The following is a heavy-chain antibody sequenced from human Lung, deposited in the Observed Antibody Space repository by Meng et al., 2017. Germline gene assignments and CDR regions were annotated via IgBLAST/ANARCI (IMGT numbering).Heavy chain of an antibody. V-gene: IGHV4-4*02. Sequence: QDAVRGLVKLSGTLSLHCAFSGGSIRRSSWWSWVRQPPGKGLEWIGEIYHSGSTSYNPYLKSRVTISVDKSKNQFSLKLSSVTAADTAVYYCARRGLWLDPQNFDYWGQGTLFTVSS. CDR2: IYHSGST. CDR1: GGSIRRSSW. CDR3: ARRGLWLDPQNFDY. J-gene: IGHJ4*02. D-gene: IGHD6-19*01.